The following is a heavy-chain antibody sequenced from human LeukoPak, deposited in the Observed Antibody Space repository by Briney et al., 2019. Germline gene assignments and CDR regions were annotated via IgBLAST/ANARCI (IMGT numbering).Heavy chain of an antibody. CDR2: ISWDGGGT. V-gene: IGHV3-43*01. CDR1: GFTFDDYT. CDR3: AREGLYGMDV. Sequence: PGGSLRLSCAASGFTFDDYTMHWVRQAPGKGLEWVSLISWDGGGTYYADSVKGRFTISRDNSKNSLYLQMSSLRTEDTALYYCAREGLYGMDVWGQGTTVTVSS. J-gene: IGHJ6*02.